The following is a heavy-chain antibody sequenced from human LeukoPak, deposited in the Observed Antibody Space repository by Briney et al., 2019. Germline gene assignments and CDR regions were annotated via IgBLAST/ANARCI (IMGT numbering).Heavy chain of an antibody. V-gene: IGHV4-39*01. CDR2: IYYSGRT. CDR1: CGSFNPSCYL. J-gene: IGHJ4*02. Sequence: SETLSLTCNFSCGSFNPSCYLWAWIRQPPGKGLEWIGSIYYSGRTYYNPSLESRVTISVDTFKNQFSMKPNSVTDADTAVYFCARHVYLSYSGDEKRTDYWGQGTLVTVSS. D-gene: IGHD5-12*01. CDR3: ARHVYLSYSGDEKRTDY.